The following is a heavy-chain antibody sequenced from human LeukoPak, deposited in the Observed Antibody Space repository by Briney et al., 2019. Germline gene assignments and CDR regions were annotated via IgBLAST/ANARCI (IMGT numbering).Heavy chain of an antibody. D-gene: IGHD6-19*01. Sequence: GGSLRLSCAASGFTLSGAAVHWVRQASGKGLEWLGRIRSKADSYTTANAASVKGRFTVSRDDSKNTAYLQMNSLKTEDTAVYYCRAAVAGDYFDPWGRGTLVTVSS. J-gene: IGHJ2*01. CDR2: IRSKADSYTT. V-gene: IGHV3-73*01. CDR1: GFTLSGAA. CDR3: RAAVAGDYFDP.